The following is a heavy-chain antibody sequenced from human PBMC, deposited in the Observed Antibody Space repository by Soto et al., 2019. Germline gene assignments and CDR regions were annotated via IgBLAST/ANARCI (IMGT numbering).Heavy chain of an antibody. CDR2: IIPIFGTA. V-gene: IGHV1-69*01. CDR3: ARSTGGGDYYYYGMDV. D-gene: IGHD3-16*01. CDR1: GGTFSSYA. J-gene: IGHJ6*02. Sequence: QVQLVQSGAEVKKPGSSVKVSCKASGGTFSSYAISWVRQAPGQGREWMGGIIPIFGTANYAQKFQGRVTITADESTSTAYMELRSLRSEDTAVYYCARSTGGGDYYYYGMDVWGQGTTVTVSS.